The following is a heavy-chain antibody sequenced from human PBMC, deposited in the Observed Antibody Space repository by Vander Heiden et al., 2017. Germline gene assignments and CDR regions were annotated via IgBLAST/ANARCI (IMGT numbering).Heavy chain of an antibody. J-gene: IGHJ6*02. D-gene: IGHD5-12*01. Sequence: QVQLQESGPGLVKPSETLSLTCTGPGGPISSSYWSWIRQPPGKGLEWIGYIYYSGSTNYNPSLKSRVTISVDTSKNQFSLKLSSVTAADTAVYYCARTDVAYYYYGMDVWGQGTTVTVSS. CDR2: IYYSGST. CDR1: GGPISSSY. V-gene: IGHV4-59*01. CDR3: ARTDVAYYYYGMDV.